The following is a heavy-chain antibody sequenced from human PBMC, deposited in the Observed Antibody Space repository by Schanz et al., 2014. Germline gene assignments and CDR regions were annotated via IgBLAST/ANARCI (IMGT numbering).Heavy chain of an antibody. D-gene: IGHD1-26*01. CDR1: GGTFSSYA. V-gene: IGHV1-69*04. CDR2: IIPILGME. J-gene: IGHJ4*02. Sequence: QVQLVQSGAEVKKPGSSVKVSCKASGGTFSSYAFSWVRQAPGQGLEWMGKIIPILGMENYAQKFQGRVTMTTDTSTSTVYMELRSLRSDDTAVYYCARDRDQWDGNFCDFWGQGTLVTVSS. CDR3: ARDRDQWDGNFCDF.